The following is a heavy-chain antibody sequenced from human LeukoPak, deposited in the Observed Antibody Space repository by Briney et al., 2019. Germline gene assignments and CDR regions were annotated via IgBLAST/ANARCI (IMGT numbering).Heavy chain of an antibody. V-gene: IGHV4-4*07. Sequence: SETLSLTCTVSGDSISRYYWSWIRQPAGKGLEWIGRIYNGGIITYNPSLKSRVTMSIDTSNNQFSLRLRFVTAADTAVYYCARVRKRITIFGVPRNNYYYYYMDVWGKGTTVTVSS. D-gene: IGHD3-3*01. CDR1: GDSISRYY. CDR3: ARVRKRITIFGVPRNNYYYYYMDV. CDR2: IYNGGII. J-gene: IGHJ6*03.